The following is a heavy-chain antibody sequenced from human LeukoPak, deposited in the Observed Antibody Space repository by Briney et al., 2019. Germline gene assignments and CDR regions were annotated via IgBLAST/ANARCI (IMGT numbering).Heavy chain of an antibody. V-gene: IGHV3-15*01. CDR1: GFTFSNAW. J-gene: IGHJ4*02. Sequence: GGSLRLSCAASGFTFSNAWMSWVRQAPGKGLEWVGRIKSKTDGGTTDYAAPVKGGFTISRDDSKNTLYLQMNSLKTEDTAVYYCTTSRDGYNGYFDYWGQGTLVTVSS. CDR3: TTSRDGYNGYFDY. CDR2: IKSKTDGGTT. D-gene: IGHD5-24*01.